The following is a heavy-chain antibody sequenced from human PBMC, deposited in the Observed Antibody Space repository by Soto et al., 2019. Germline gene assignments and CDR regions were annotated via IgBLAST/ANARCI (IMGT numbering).Heavy chain of an antibody. CDR2: ISYDGSNK. CDR3: AKDDLGRYSSSWSRFYYYGMDV. D-gene: IGHD6-13*01. Sequence: GSLRLSCAASGFTFSSYGMHWVRQAPGKGLEWVAVISYDGSNKYYADSVKGRFTISRDNSKNTLYLQMNSLRAEDTAVYYCAKDDLGRYSSSWSRFYYYGMDVWGQGTTVTVSS. J-gene: IGHJ6*02. CDR1: GFTFSSYG. V-gene: IGHV3-30*18.